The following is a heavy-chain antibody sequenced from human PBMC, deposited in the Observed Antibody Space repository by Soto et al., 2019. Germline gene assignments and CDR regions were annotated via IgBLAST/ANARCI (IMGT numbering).Heavy chain of an antibody. Sequence: SETLSLTCTVSGGSISSGGYYWSWIRQPPGKGLEWIGYIYYSGSTYYNPSLKSRVTISVDTSKNQFSLKLSSVTAADTAVYYCARDLPGYSYGFGYYYYGMDVWGQGTTVTVSS. CDR2: IYYSGST. J-gene: IGHJ6*02. CDR1: GGSISSGGYY. D-gene: IGHD5-18*01. V-gene: IGHV4-30-4*01. CDR3: ARDLPGYSYGFGYYYYGMDV.